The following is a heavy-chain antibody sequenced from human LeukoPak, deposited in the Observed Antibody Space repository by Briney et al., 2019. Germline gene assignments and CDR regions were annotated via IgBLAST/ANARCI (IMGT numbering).Heavy chain of an antibody. Sequence: ASVKVSCKASGYTFTSYGFNWVRQAPGQGLEWMGWISAYNGDSNYAQKFQGRVTMTTDTSTSTAYMELRSLRSDDTAVYYCARCGNANFYPPYFDYWGQGTQVTVSS. CDR1: GYTFTSYG. D-gene: IGHD4-23*01. J-gene: IGHJ4*02. CDR3: ARCGNANFYPPYFDY. CDR2: ISAYNGDS. V-gene: IGHV1-18*01.